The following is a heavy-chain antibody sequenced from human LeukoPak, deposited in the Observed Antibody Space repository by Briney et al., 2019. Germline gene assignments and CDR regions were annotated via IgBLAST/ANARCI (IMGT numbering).Heavy chain of an antibody. CDR1: GYTFTSYD. D-gene: IGHD6-13*01. V-gene: IGHV1-8*01. J-gene: IGHJ4*02. CDR3: ARGCSVAAAGTSCVRDFDY. CDR2: TNPNSGNT. Sequence: GASVKVSCKASGYTFTSYDINWVRQATGQGLEWMGWTNPNSGNTGYAQKFQGRVTMTRDTSISTAYMELSSLRSEDTAVYYCARGCSVAAAGTSCVRDFDYWGQGTLVTVSS.